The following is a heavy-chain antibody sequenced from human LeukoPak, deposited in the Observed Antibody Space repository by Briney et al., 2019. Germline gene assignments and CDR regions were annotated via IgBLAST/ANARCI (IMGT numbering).Heavy chain of an antibody. CDR2: ITSSSHYI. J-gene: IGHJ5*02. CDR1: GFTFSTYS. V-gene: IGHV3-21*01. D-gene: IGHD2-15*01. Sequence: GGSLRLSCAASGFTFSTYSMNWVRQAPGKGLEWVSRITSSSHYIYYADSVKGRFTISRDNAKNSLYLDMSSLRADDTAVYYCARAENSGSGGLDPWGQGTLVTVSS. CDR3: ARAENSGSGGLDP.